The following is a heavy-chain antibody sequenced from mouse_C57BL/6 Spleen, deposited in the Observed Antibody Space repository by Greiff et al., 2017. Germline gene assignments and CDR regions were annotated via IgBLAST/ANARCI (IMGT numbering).Heavy chain of an antibody. CDR2: IWGDGST. CDR1: GFSLTSYG. J-gene: IGHJ4*01. Sequence: VQGVESGPGLVAPSQSLSITCTVSGFSLTSYGVSWVRPPPGKGLEWLGVIWGDGSTNYHSALISRLSISKDNSKSQVFLKLNSLQTDDTATYYCAKPSTVVATGAMDYWGQGTSVTVSS. CDR3: AKPSTVVATGAMDY. V-gene: IGHV2-3*01. D-gene: IGHD1-1*01.